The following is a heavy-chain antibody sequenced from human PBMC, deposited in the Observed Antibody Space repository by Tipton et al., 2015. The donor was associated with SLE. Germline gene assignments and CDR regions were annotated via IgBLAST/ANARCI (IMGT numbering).Heavy chain of an antibody. J-gene: IGHJ4*02. CDR2: VSDSGSA. Sequence: TLSLTCTVSAGSMYYSYWAWIRQPPGKGLEWIGDVSDSGSANYNPSLKSRVSISVDTSKNQFSLKLSSVTAADTAVYYCARHGGYWGQGTLVTVSS. V-gene: IGHV4-59*08. CDR3: ARHGGY. CDR1: AGSMYYSY. D-gene: IGHD3-3*01.